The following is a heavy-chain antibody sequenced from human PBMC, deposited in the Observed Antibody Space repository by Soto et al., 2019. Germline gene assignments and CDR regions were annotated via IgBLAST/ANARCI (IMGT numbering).Heavy chain of an antibody. CDR1: GYTFTSYY. CDR2: INPSGGST. V-gene: IGHV1-46*03. Sequence: ASVKVSCKASGYTFTSYYMHWVRQAPGQGLEWMGIINPSGGSTSYAQKFQGRVTMTRDTSTSTVYMELSSLRSEDTAVYYCARVLPVVVVATYYYGMDVWGQGTTVTVSS. CDR3: ARVLPVVVVATYYYGMDV. J-gene: IGHJ6*02. D-gene: IGHD2-15*01.